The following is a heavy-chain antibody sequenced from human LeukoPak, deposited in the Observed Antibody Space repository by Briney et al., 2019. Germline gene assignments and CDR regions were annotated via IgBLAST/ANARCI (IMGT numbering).Heavy chain of an antibody. Sequence: GGSLRLSCAASGFTFSTYSMNWVRQAPGKGLEWVSSISSSSSYIYHADSVKGRFTISRDNAKNSLYLQMNSLRAEDTAVYYCARGDFWSGLGDYYYGMDVWGQGTTVTVSS. D-gene: IGHD3-3*01. CDR1: GFTFSTYS. V-gene: IGHV3-21*01. CDR2: ISSSSSYI. J-gene: IGHJ6*02. CDR3: ARGDFWSGLGDYYYGMDV.